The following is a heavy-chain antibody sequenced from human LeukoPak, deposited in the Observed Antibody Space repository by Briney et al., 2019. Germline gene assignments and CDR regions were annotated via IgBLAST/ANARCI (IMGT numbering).Heavy chain of an antibody. V-gene: IGHV4-39*07. J-gene: IGHJ4*02. CDR2: INHSGST. CDR3: ARGAWYNWNDAYFDY. CDR1: GGSIISNSYY. Sequence: SETLSLTCTVSGGSIISNSYYWGWIRQPPGKGLEWIGEINHSGSTNYNPSLKSRVTISVDTSKNQFSLKLSSVTAADTAVYYCARGAWYNWNDAYFDYWGQGTLVTVSS. D-gene: IGHD1-1*01.